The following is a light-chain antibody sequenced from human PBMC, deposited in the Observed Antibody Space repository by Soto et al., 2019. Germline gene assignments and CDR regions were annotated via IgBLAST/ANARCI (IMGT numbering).Light chain of an antibody. V-gene: IGKV3-15*01. CDR1: QNININ. CDR3: QQYNNWPPYT. Sequence: EIVMTQSPATLSVSPGERATLSCRASQNININLAWYQQKPGQAPRLLIYGASTRATGIPARFSGSGSGTEFTLTISSLQSEDFAVYYCQQYNNWPPYTFGQGTKLESK. J-gene: IGKJ2*01. CDR2: GAS.